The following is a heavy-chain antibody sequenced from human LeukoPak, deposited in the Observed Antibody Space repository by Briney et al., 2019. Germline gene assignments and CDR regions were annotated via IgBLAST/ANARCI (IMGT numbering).Heavy chain of an antibody. CDR3: ARAIGVGATDDAFDI. Sequence: GASVKVSCKASGYTFTGYYTHWVRQAPGQGLEWMGRINPNSGGTNYAQKFQGRVTMTRDTSISTAYMELSRLRSDDTAVYYCARAIGVGATDDAFDIWGQGTMVTVSS. J-gene: IGHJ3*02. CDR2: INPNSGGT. V-gene: IGHV1-2*06. CDR1: GYTFTGYY. D-gene: IGHD1-26*01.